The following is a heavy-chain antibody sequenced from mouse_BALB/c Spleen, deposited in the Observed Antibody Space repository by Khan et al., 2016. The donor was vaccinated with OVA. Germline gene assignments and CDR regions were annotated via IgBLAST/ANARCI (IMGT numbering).Heavy chain of an antibody. CDR1: GYSITSDYA. Sequence: EVQLQESGPGLVKPSQSLPLTCTVTGYSITSDYAWNWIRQFPGNKLEWMGYISYSGSTSYNPSLKSRISITRDTSKNQFFLQLNSVTTGDTATYYCARRAYYANWYFDVWGAGTTVTVSS. CDR3: ARRAYYANWYFDV. V-gene: IGHV3-2*02. J-gene: IGHJ1*01. CDR2: ISYSGST. D-gene: IGHD1-1*02.